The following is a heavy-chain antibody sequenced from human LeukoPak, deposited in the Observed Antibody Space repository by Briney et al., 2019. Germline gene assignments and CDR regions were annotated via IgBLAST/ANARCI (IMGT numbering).Heavy chain of an antibody. J-gene: IGHJ4*02. CDR1: GLTFSNHW. CDR3: ATVFDY. D-gene: IGHD4-17*01. V-gene: IGHV3-74*01. Sequence: GRSLRLSCAASGLTFSNHWMHWARQAPGKGLVWVSRIDGDGSGTSYADSVKGRFTISRDNAKNTSYLQMDSLRAEDSAVYYCATVFDYWGQGTLVTVSS. CDR2: IDGDGSGT.